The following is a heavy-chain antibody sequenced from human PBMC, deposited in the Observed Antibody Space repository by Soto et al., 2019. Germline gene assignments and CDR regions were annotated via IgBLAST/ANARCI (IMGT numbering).Heavy chain of an antibody. CDR1: GYTFTSYA. CDR2: INAGNGNT. Sequence: ASVKVSCKASGYTFTSYAMHWVRQAPGQRLEWMGWINAGNGNTKYSQKFQGRVTITRDTSASTAYMELSSLRSEDTAVYYCARVKLCSSSSNWFDPWGQGTLVTVSS. J-gene: IGHJ5*02. D-gene: IGHD6-13*01. CDR3: ARVKLCSSSSNWFDP. V-gene: IGHV1-3*01.